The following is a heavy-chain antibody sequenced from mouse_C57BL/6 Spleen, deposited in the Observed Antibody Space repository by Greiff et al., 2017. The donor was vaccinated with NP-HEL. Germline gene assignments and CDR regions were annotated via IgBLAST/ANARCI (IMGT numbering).Heavy chain of an antibody. CDR1: GYTFTDYN. J-gene: IGHJ4*01. V-gene: IGHV1-22*01. CDR3: ARWGSSGFYAMDY. D-gene: IGHD3-2*02. Sequence: EVQLQQSGPELVKPGASVKMSCKASGYTFTDYNMHWVKQSHGKSLEWIGYINPNNGGTSYNQKFKGKATLTVNKSSSTAYMELRSLTSEDSAVYYCARWGSSGFYAMDYWGQGTSVTVSS. CDR2: INPNNGGT.